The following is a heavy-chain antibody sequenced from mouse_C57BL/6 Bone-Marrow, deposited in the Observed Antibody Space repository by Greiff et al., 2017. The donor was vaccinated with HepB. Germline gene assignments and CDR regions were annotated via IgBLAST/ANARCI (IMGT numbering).Heavy chain of an antibody. CDR2: IYPRSGNT. CDR1: GYTFTSYG. CDR3: ARSDFYGSSRDLDF. Sequence: QVQLQQSGAELARPGASVTLSCKASGYTFTSYGISWVKQRTGQGLEWIGEIYPRSGNTYYNDKFKGKATLPADKSSSTAYMELRSLTSEDSAVYYCARSDFYGSSRDLDFWGQGTTLTVSS. V-gene: IGHV1-81*01. J-gene: IGHJ2*01. D-gene: IGHD1-1*01.